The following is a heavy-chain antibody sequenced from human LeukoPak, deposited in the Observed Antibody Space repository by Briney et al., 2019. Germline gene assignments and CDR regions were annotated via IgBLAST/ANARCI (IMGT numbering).Heavy chain of an antibody. CDR2: IYDSGST. D-gene: IGHD6-13*01. CDR1: GGSISSSSHY. V-gene: IGHV4-39*01. CDR3: ARHAWGSSWYYWFDP. J-gene: IGHJ5*02. Sequence: SETLSLTCTVSGGSISSSSHYWGWIRQPPGKGLEWIGSIYDSGSTYYNPSLKSRVTISVDTSKNQFSLKLTSMTAADTAVYYCARHAWGSSWYYWFDPWGQGILVTVSS.